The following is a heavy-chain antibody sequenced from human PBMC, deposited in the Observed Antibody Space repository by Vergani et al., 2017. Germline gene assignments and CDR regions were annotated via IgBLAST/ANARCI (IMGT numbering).Heavy chain of an antibody. CDR1: GGSISSGSYY. CDR3: ARGSYCSSTSCQRTPLDY. J-gene: IGHJ4*02. Sequence: QVQLQESGPGLVKPSQTLSLTCTVSGGSISSGSYYWSWIRQPAGKGLEWIGRIYTSGSTNYNPSLKSRVTMSVDTSKNQFSLKLSCVTAADTAVYYCARGSYCSSTSCQRTPLDYGGQGTLVTVSS. V-gene: IGHV4-61*02. CDR2: IYTSGST. D-gene: IGHD2-2*01.